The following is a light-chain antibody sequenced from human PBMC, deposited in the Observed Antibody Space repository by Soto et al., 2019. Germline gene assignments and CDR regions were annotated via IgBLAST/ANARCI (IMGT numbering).Light chain of an antibody. CDR3: SSYKSSSTRV. CDR1: SSDVGAYNS. Sequence: QSVLTQPASVSGSPGQSITISCTGTSSDVGAYNSVSWYQQHPGKAPKLMIYEVSNRPSGVSNRFSGSKSGNTASLTISGLQDEQEADYYCSSYKSSSTRVFGSGTKVTV. V-gene: IGLV2-14*01. J-gene: IGLJ1*01. CDR2: EVS.